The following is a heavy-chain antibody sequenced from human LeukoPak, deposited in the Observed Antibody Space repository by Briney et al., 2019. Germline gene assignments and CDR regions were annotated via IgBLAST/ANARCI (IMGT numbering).Heavy chain of an antibody. CDR3: ARHPTSGYDYGFDY. CDR2: INHSGST. J-gene: IGHJ4*02. CDR1: GGSFSGYY. D-gene: IGHD5-12*01. Sequence: PSETLSLTCAVYGGSFSGYYWSWIRQPPGKGLEWIGEINHSGSTNYNPSLKSRVTISVDTSKNQFSLKLSSVTAADTAVYYCARHPTSGYDYGFDYWGQGTLVTVSS. V-gene: IGHV4-34*01.